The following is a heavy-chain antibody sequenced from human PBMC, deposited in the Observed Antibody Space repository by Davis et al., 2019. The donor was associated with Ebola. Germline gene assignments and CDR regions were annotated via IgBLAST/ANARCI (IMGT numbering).Heavy chain of an antibody. D-gene: IGHD2-8*01. V-gene: IGHV3-11*01. CDR1: GFTFSDYY. CDR2: ISSSGSTI. CDR3: ARVPLRIVLMVYATLGMDV. J-gene: IGHJ6*02. Sequence: GGSLRLSCAASGFTFSDYYMSWIRQAPGKGLEWVSYISSSGSTIYYADSVKGRFTISRDNAKNSLYLQMNSLRAEDTAVYYCARVPLRIVLMVYATLGMDVWGQGTTVTVSS.